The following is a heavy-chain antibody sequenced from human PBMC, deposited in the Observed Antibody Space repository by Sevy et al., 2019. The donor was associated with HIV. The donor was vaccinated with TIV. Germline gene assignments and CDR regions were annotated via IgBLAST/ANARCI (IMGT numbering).Heavy chain of an antibody. J-gene: IGHJ6*02. CDR3: AKDINRGCDGVNCYTYYYYCYGLDV. V-gene: IGHV3-9*01. D-gene: IGHD2-21*01. CDR2: ISWNSRNI. CDR1: GFPFNDHA. Sequence: GGSLRLSCAASGFPFNDHAMHWVRQVPGKGLEWVSGISWNSRNIGYADSVKGRFTISRDNARHFVYLEMNRLRPDDTAFYYCAKDINRGCDGVNCYTYYYYCYGLDVWGQGTTVTVSS.